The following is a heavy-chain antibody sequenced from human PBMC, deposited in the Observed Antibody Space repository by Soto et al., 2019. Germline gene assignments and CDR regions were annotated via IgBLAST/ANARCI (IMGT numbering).Heavy chain of an antibody. J-gene: IGHJ6*02. V-gene: IGHV4-31*03. D-gene: IGHD2-15*01. Sequence: PSETLSLTCTVSGGSISSGGYYWSWIRQHPGKGLEWIGYIYYSGSTYYNPSLKSRVTISVDTSKNQFSLKLSSVTAAGTAVYYCARDTRVGVDYYYYGMDVWGQGTTVTVS. CDR2: IYYSGST. CDR3: ARDTRVGVDYYYYGMDV. CDR1: GGSISSGGYY.